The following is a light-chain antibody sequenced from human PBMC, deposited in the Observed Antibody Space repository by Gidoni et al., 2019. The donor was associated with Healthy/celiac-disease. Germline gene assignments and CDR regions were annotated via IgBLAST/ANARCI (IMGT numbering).Light chain of an antibody. CDR2: DVS. CDR1: NIGSKS. V-gene: IGLV3-21*02. CDR3: QVWDSSSDHPGVV. J-gene: IGLJ2*01. Sequence: SYVLTQPPSVSVAPGQTARITCGGNNIGSKSVHWYQQKPGQAPVLVVYDVSDRPSGIPERFSGSNSGNTATLTISRVEAGDEADYYCQVWDSSSDHPGVVFGGGTKLTVL.